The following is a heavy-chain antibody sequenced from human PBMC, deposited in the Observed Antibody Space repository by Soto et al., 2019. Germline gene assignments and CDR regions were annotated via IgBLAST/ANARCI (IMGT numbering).Heavy chain of an antibody. CDR3: AKARIYSSPYDY. CDR2: ISGGGATT. V-gene: IGHV3-23*01. J-gene: IGHJ4*02. CDR1: GFTFGSYA. Sequence: EVQLLESGGGLVQPGGSLRLSCATSGFTFGSYAMSWVRQAPGKGLEWVSVISGGGATTHYADSVKGRFTISRDSSTDTLYLQMNSLRVEDTTVYYCAKARIYSSPYDYWGQGTLVTVSS. D-gene: IGHD6-19*01.